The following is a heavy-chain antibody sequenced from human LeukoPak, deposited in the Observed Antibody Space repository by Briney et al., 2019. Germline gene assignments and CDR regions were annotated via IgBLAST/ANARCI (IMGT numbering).Heavy chain of an antibody. J-gene: IGHJ4*02. CDR2: IKQDGSDK. V-gene: IGHV3-7*04. CDR3: ARDLDY. CDR1: GFSPSGYW. Sequence: PGGSLRLSCAASGFSPSGYWMSWVRQAPGKGLEWVANIKQDGSDKYYMESVKGRFTISRDNAKNSLFLEMNSLRAEDTAMYFCARDLDYWGQGTLVTVSS.